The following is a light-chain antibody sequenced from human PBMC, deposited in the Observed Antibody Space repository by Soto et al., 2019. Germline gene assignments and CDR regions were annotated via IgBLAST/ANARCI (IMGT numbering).Light chain of an antibody. Sequence: EIVMTQSPATLSVSPGERATLSCRASQSVSSNLAWYQQKPGQAPRLLIYGASTRATGIPARFSGSGSGTEVTLTSSRLQSEDFAVYYWQQYNNWPPWTSGQGTKVEIK. J-gene: IGKJ1*01. CDR3: QQYNNWPPWT. CDR2: GAS. CDR1: QSVSSN. V-gene: IGKV3-15*01.